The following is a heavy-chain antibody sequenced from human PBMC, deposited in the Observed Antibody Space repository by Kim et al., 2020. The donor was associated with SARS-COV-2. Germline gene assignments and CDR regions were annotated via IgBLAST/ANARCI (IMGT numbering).Heavy chain of an antibody. CDR3: ARDRSYYGSDFDY. D-gene: IGHD3-10*01. Sequence: GGSLRLSCAASGFTFSDYYMSWIRQAPGKGLDWVSYITTSTSGSPTYYADSVKGRFTISRDNAKNSLYLQMNSLRAEDTAVYYCARDRSYYGSDFDYWGQGTLVTVSS. V-gene: IGHV3-11*01. CDR1: GFTFSDYY. J-gene: IGHJ4*02. CDR2: ITTSTSGSPT.